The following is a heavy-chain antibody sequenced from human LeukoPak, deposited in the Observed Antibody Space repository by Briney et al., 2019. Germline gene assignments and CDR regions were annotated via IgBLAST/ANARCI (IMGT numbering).Heavy chain of an antibody. CDR1: GFTFSSYG. D-gene: IGHD4-11*01. Sequence: GRSLRLSCAASGFTFSSYGVHWVRQAPGKGLEWVAVIWYDGSNKYYADSVKGRFTIYRDNSKNTLYLQMNSLRAEDTAVYYCARGTDDYTLGYWGQGTLVTVSS. CDR2: IWYDGSNK. J-gene: IGHJ4*02. CDR3: ARGTDDYTLGY. V-gene: IGHV3-33*01.